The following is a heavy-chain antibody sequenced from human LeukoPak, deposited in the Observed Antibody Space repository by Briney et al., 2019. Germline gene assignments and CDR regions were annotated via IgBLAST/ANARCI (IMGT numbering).Heavy chain of an antibody. D-gene: IGHD2-21*02. CDR1: GDSISSYY. Sequence: SETLSLTCTVSGDSISSYYWSWIRQPPGKGLEWIGDIYNSGSTNYNPSLKSRVTISVDTYNNQFSLKLSSVTAADTAVYYCARVANRGGRGDSYYFDYWGQGTLVTVSS. CDR2: IYNSGST. J-gene: IGHJ4*02. CDR3: ARVANRGGRGDSYYFDY. V-gene: IGHV4-59*01.